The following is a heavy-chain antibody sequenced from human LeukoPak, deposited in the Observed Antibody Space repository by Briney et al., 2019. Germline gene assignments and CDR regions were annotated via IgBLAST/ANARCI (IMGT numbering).Heavy chain of an antibody. J-gene: IGHJ3*02. Sequence: GGSLRLSCAASGFNFSDYYMSWIRQAPGKGLEWVSYITNVNAIYQADSVKGRFTISRDNAKKLLYLQMKSLRAEDTAIYYCAKVPGTAMVTGAFDIWGQGTMVTVSS. CDR1: GFNFSDYY. D-gene: IGHD5-18*01. CDR3: AKVPGTAMVTGAFDI. CDR2: ITNVNAI. V-gene: IGHV3-11*04.